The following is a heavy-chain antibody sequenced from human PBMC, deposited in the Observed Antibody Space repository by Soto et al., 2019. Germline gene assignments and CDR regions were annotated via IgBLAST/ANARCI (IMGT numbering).Heavy chain of an antibody. CDR3: AKTSNSPYNWNLNWFDP. CDR2: ISSSSSYI. CDR1: GFTFSSYS. J-gene: IGHJ5*02. V-gene: IGHV3-21*01. D-gene: IGHD1-20*01. Sequence: GGSLRLSCAASGFTFSSYSMNWVRQAPGKGLEWVSSISSSSSYIYYADSVKGRFTISRDNAKNSLYLQMNSLRAEDTAVYYCAKTSNSPYNWNLNWFDPWGQGTLVTVSS.